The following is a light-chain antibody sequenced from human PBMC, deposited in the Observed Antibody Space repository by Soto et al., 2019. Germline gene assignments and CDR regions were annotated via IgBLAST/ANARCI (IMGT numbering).Light chain of an antibody. CDR2: DVS. J-gene: IGLJ2*01. CDR3: ASYTTTTLV. Sequence: QLVLTQPASVSGSPGQSITISCTGTSSDIGGHDYVSWYQHHPGKAPKLIIYDVSNRPSGVSNRFSGSKSGNTASLTISGLQAEDEADYHCASYTTTTLVFGGGTKLTVL. CDR1: SSDIGGHDY. V-gene: IGLV2-14*03.